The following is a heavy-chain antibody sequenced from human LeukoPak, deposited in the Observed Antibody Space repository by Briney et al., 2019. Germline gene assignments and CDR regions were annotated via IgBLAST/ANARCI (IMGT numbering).Heavy chain of an antibody. Sequence: GGSLRLSCAASGLTFSDYYMSWIRQAPGKGLEWVSYISSSGSTIYYADSVKGRFTISRDNAMNSLYLQMNSLRAEDTAVYYCARSADSSGYNAFDIWGQGTMVTVSS. J-gene: IGHJ3*02. V-gene: IGHV3-11*04. CDR3: ARSADSSGYNAFDI. CDR1: GLTFSDYY. D-gene: IGHD3-22*01. CDR2: ISSSGSTI.